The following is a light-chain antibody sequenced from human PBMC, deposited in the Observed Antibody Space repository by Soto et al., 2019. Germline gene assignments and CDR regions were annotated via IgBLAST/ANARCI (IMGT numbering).Light chain of an antibody. Sequence: EIVLSQSPATLSLSPGERATLSCRASQSVGSYLAWYQHIPGQAPRLLIYDASKRATGIPARFSGSGSGTDFTLTISSLALEDFAVYYCQQRSNWPPTWTFGQGTKVEVK. V-gene: IGKV3-11*01. CDR2: DAS. CDR1: QSVGSY. J-gene: IGKJ1*01. CDR3: QQRSNWPPTWT.